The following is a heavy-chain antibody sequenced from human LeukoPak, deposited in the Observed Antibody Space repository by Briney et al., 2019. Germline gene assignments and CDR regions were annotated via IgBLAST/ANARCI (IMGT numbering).Heavy chain of an antibody. CDR1: GFTFSSYA. D-gene: IGHD3-22*01. V-gene: IGHV3-64*01. CDR2: ISSNGGST. J-gene: IGHJ4*01. Sequence: GGSLRLSCAASGFTFSSYAMHWVRQAPGKGLEYVSAISSNGGSTYYANSVKGRFTISRGNSKNTLYLQMGSLRAEDMAVYYCARVGHDSSGYYYFDYWGQGTLVTVSS. CDR3: ARVGHDSSGYYYFDY.